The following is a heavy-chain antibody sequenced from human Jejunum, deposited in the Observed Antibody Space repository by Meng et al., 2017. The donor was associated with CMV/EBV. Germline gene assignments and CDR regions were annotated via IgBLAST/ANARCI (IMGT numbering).Heavy chain of an antibody. CDR3: ARDRYCHNGICYAFPPPYYYSMDV. J-gene: IGHJ6*02. Sequence: WVRQAPGKGLEWVSYIGTGGRTIYYADSVKGRFTISRDNAKNSLYLQMNSLRAEDTAVYYCARDRYCHNGICYAFPPPYYYSMDVWGQGTTVTVSS. D-gene: IGHD2-8*01. CDR2: IGTGGRTI. V-gene: IGHV3-48*03.